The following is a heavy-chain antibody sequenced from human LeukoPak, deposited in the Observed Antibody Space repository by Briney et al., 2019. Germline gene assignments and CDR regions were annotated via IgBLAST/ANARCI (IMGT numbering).Heavy chain of an antibody. CDR3: SIRGGPNPSCYWCFNS. Sequence: GESLKISCKGSGFRFTSYWIGWVRQMPGKGLEWMGIIFPDDSDTRYSPSFQGQVTITADKSISTAYLQWSSLKASDTAMYYCSIRGGPNPSCYWCFNSWGQGTLVTVSS. J-gene: IGHJ4*02. CDR1: GFRFTSYW. V-gene: IGHV5-51*01. D-gene: IGHD3-22*01. CDR2: IFPDDSDT.